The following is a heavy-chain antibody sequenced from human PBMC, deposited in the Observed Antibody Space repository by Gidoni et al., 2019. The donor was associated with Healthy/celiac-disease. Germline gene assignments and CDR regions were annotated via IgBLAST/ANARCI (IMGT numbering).Heavy chain of an antibody. D-gene: IGHD3-3*01. CDR2: IHHSGST. J-gene: IGHJ6*03. CDR1: GGSFSGYY. Sequence: QVQLQQWGAGLLKPSETLSLTCAVYGGSFSGYYCSWIRQPPGKGLEWIGEIHHSGSTKYNPSLKSRVTISVDTSKNQFSLKLSSVTAADTAVYYCARGKPVNYDFWSGYYYYYMDVWGKGTTVTVSS. V-gene: IGHV4-34*01. CDR3: ARGKPVNYDFWSGYYYYYMDV.